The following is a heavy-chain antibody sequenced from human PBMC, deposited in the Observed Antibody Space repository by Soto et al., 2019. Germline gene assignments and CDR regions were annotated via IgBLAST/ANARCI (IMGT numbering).Heavy chain of an antibody. J-gene: IGHJ5*02. CDR2: IYHSGST. Sequence: SETLSITFAVSGGSICSSGSSWSSILQPPGKGLEWIGYIYHSGSTYYNPSLKSRVTISVGRSKHPFSLKLSSVTAADTAVYYCARGGNWNYVGWFGPWGQGTLVPVSS. CDR1: GGSICSSGSS. D-gene: IGHD1-7*01. CDR3: ARGGNWNYVGWFGP. V-gene: IGHV4-30-2*01.